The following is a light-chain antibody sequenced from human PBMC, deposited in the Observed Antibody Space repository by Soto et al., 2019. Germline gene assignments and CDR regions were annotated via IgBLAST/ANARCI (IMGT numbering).Light chain of an antibody. CDR1: SSDVGAYDF. CDR3: SSSTTRSTLV. V-gene: IGLV2-14*01. J-gene: IGLJ1*01. Sequence: QSVLTQPASVSGSPGQSITISCTGTSSDVGAYDFVSWYQHYPGKAPKLVTFDVTHRPPGISDRFSGSKSANTASLTISGLQAEDEAFYYCSSSTTRSTLVFGGGTKVTVL. CDR2: DVT.